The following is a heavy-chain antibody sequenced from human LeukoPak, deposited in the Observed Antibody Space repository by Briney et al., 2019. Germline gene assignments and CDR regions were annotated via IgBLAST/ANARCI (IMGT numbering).Heavy chain of an antibody. CDR3: ARHHYDYNWFDP. CDR2: IYYSGST. V-gene: IGHV4-39*01. D-gene: IGHD3-3*01. J-gene: IGHJ5*02. Sequence: SETLSLTCTVSGGSISSSSYYWGWIRQPPGKGLEWIGSIYYSGSTYYNPSLKSRVTISVDTSKNQFSLKLSSVTAADTAVYYCARHHYDYNWFDPWGQGTLVTVSS. CDR1: GGSISSSSYY.